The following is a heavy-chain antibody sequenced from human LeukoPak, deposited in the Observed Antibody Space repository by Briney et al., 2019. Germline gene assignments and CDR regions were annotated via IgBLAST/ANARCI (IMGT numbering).Heavy chain of an antibody. CDR2: ISGRGANT. CDR1: GFTFSSYA. D-gene: IGHD6-13*01. V-gene: IGHV3-23*01. Sequence: PGGSLRLSCAASGFTFSSYAMSWVRQAPGKGLEWVSAISGRGANTYYADSVKGRFTISRDNSKNTLYLQMNSLRAEDTAIYYCANSGYTSSWYGTDFDYWGQGTLVTVSS. CDR3: ANSGYTSSWYGTDFDY. J-gene: IGHJ4*02.